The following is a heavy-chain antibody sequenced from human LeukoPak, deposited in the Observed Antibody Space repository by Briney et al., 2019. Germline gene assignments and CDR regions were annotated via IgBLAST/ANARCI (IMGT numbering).Heavy chain of an antibody. CDR2: ISAYNGNT. Sequence: ASVKVSCKASGYTFTSYGISWVRQAPGQGLELMGWISAYNGNTNYAQKLQGRVTMTTDTSTSTAYMELRSLRSDDTAVYYCARGITMVRGVVYNWFDPWGQGTLVTVS. CDR3: ARGITMVRGVVYNWFDP. CDR1: GYTFTSYG. J-gene: IGHJ5*02. V-gene: IGHV1-18*01. D-gene: IGHD3-10*01.